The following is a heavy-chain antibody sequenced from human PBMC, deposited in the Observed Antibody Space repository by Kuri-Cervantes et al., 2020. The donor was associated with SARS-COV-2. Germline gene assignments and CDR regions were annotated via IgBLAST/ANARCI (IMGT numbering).Heavy chain of an antibody. CDR1: GFTFDDYG. CDR3: AGDEIAYDFWSGYYLGY. V-gene: IGHV3-7*01. D-gene: IGHD3-3*01. CDR2: IKQDGSEK. Sequence: GESLKISCAASGFTFDDYGMSWVRQAPGKGLEWVANIKQDGSEKYYVDSVKGRFTISRDNAKNSLYLQMNSLRAEDTAVYYCAGDEIAYDFWSGYYLGYWGQGTLVTVSS. J-gene: IGHJ4*02.